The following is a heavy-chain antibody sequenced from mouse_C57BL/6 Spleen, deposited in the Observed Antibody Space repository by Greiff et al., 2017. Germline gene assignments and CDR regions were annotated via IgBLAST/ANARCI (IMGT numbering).Heavy chain of an antibody. CDR2: ISNGGGST. CDR1: GFTFSDYY. D-gene: IGHD1-1*01. Sequence: EVQLVESGGGLVQPGGSLKLSCAASGFTFSDYYMYWVRQTPEKRLEWVAYISNGGGSTYYPDTVKGRFTISRDNAKNTLYLQMSRLKSEDTAMYYCARAYYGSPFDYWGQGTTLTVSS. CDR3: ARAYYGSPFDY. J-gene: IGHJ2*01. V-gene: IGHV5-12*01.